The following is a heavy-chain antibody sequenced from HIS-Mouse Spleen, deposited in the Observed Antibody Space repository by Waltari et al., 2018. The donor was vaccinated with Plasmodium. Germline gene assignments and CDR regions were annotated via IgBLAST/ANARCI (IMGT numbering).Heavy chain of an antibody. Sequence: QVQLQESGPGLVKPSETLSLTCTVSGGSISRYYWRWIRPPPGKGLECIAYIYYSGSTNYNPSLKSRVTISVDTSKNQFSLKLSSVTAADTAVFYCARGGYSSSSYYFDYWGQGTLVTVSS. J-gene: IGHJ4*02. D-gene: IGHD6-6*01. CDR1: GGSISRYY. CDR3: ARGGYSSSSYYFDY. V-gene: IGHV4-59*01. CDR2: IYYSGST.